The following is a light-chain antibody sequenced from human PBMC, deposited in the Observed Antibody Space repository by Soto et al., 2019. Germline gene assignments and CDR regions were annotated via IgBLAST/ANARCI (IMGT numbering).Light chain of an antibody. J-gene: IGLJ1*01. Sequence: QSVLTQPPSASGTPGQRVTISCSGSKSNIGSHTVNWYQQLPGTAPKLLIYSNDQRPSGVPDRFSASKSGTSASLAISGLQSEDEADDYCATWDDGLNGCYFFATGTKVTVL. CDR1: KSNIGSHT. CDR2: SND. V-gene: IGLV1-44*01. CDR3: ATWDDGLNGCYF.